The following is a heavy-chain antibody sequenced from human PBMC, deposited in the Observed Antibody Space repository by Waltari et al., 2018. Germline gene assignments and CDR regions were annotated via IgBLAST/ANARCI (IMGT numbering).Heavy chain of an antibody. CDR1: GGTFSSYA. CDR3: AREVAVAGSVSGSYSPGQFDY. V-gene: IGHV1-69*12. D-gene: IGHD1-26*01. Sequence: QVQLVQSGAEVKKPGSSVKVSCKASGGTFSSYAISWVRQAPGQGLEWMGGIIPIFGTANYAQKFQGRVTITADESTSTAYMELSSLRSEDTAVYYCAREVAVAGSVSGSYSPGQFDYWGQGTLVTVSS. J-gene: IGHJ4*02. CDR2: IIPIFGTA.